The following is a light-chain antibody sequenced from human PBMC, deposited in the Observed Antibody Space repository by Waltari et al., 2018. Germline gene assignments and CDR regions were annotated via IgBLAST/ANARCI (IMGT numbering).Light chain of an antibody. CDR2: EFS. CDR3: SSYTSSSAVV. J-gene: IGLJ2*01. Sequence: GKVLRLIIYEFSEGPSWVCNRCSCSKSVNTSSLIISGLQAEDEADYYCSSYTSSSAVVFGGGTKLTVL. V-gene: IGLV2-14*01.